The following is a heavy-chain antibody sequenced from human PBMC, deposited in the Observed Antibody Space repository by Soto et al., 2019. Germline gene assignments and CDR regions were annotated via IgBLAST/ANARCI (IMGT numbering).Heavy chain of an antibody. CDR3: VRDDHHYSFDV. CDR2: ISGSGGST. D-gene: IGHD2-21*01. Sequence: GGSLRLSCAASGSTFSSYAMSWVRQAPGKGLEWVAAISGSGGSTYYADSVKGRFTISRDNAKNTLHLQMFSLRADDTAIYFCVRDDHHYSFDVWGQGTTVTVSS. CDR1: GSTFSSYA. J-gene: IGHJ3*01. V-gene: IGHV3-23*01.